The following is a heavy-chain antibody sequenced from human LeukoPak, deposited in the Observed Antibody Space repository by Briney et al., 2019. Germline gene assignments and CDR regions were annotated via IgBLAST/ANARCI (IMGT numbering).Heavy chain of an antibody. CDR2: IYYSGST. J-gene: IGHJ3*02. CDR3: ARKIAERDAFDI. CDR1: GGSISSSSYY. Sequence: SETLSLTCTVSGGSISSSSYYWGWIRQPPGKGLEWIGSIYYSGSTYYNPSLKSRVTISVDTSKNQFSLKLSSVTAADTAVYYCARKIAERDAFDIWGQGTMVTVSS. D-gene: IGHD6-13*01. V-gene: IGHV4-39*07.